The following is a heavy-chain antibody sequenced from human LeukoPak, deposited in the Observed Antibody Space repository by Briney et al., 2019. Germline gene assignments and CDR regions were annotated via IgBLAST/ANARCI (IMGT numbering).Heavy chain of an antibody. CDR2: ISAYNGNT. J-gene: IGHJ4*02. CDR3: ARGAFAGHSDY. D-gene: IGHD3-16*01. V-gene: IGHV1-18*01. Sequence: ASVKVSCKASGYTFTSYGISWVRQALGQGLEWMGWISAYNGNTNYAQKLQGRVTVTTDTSTSTAYMELRSLRSEDTAVYYCARGAFAGHSDYWGQGTLVTVSS. CDR1: GYTFTSYG.